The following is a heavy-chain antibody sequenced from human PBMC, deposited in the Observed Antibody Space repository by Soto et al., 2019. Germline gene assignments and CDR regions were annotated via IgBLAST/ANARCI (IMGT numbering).Heavy chain of an antibody. CDR1: GYRFNNYW. J-gene: IGHJ6*01. V-gene: IGHV5-10-1*01. Sequence: GESLKISCKGSGYRFNNYWITWLRQMPGKGLEWLARIDPSDSYTNYSPSFEGRVTVSVDKSTSTAYLQWSSLQASDTATYYCATLATMSQYYFGIHVWGQGTPVTVSS. CDR3: ATLATMSQYYFGIHV. CDR2: IDPSDSYT. D-gene: IGHD2-8*01.